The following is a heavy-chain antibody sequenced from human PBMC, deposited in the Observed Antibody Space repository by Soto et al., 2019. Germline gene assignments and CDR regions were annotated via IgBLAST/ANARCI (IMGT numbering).Heavy chain of an antibody. D-gene: IGHD4-17*01. Sequence: QITLKESGPTLVKPTQTLTLTCTFSGFSLSTSGVGVGWIRQPPGTALEWLALIYWDDDKRYSPSLKSRLTITKHTSKNQVVLTMTNMDPVDTATYYCAHSLAASNYGDCEPINSFDYCGQGTLVTVSS. J-gene: IGHJ4*02. CDR2: IYWDDDK. CDR1: GFSLSTSGVG. CDR3: AHSLAASNYGDCEPINSFDY. V-gene: IGHV2-5*02.